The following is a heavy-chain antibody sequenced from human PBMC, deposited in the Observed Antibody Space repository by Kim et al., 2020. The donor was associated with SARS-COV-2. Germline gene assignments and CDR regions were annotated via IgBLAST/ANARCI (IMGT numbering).Heavy chain of an antibody. J-gene: IGHJ4*02. CDR1: GGTFSSYA. CDR3: ARGGHYDILTGYYF. CDR2: IIPIFGTA. Sequence: SVKVSCKASGGTFSSYAISWVRQAPGQGLEWMGGIIPIFGTANYAQKFQGRVTITADESTSTAYMELSSLRSEDTAVYYCARGGHYDILTGYYFWGQGTLFTVSS. V-gene: IGHV1-69*13. D-gene: IGHD3-9*01.